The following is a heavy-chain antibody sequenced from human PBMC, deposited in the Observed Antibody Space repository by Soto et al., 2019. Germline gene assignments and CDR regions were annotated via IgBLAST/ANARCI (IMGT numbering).Heavy chain of an antibody. CDR3: ARGPIVLMVYATNNWFDP. Sequence: PSETLSLTCAVYGGSFSGYYWSWIRQPPGKGLEWIGEINHSGSTNYNPSLKSRVTISVDTSKNQFSLKLSSVTAADTAVYYCARGPIVLMVYATNNWFDPWGQGTLVTVSS. J-gene: IGHJ5*02. V-gene: IGHV4-34*01. CDR2: INHSGST. CDR1: GGSFSGYY. D-gene: IGHD2-8*01.